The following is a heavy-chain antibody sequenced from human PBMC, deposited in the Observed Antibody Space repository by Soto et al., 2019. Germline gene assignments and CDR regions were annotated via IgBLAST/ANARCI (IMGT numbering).Heavy chain of an antibody. V-gene: IGHV1-18*01. CDR2: ISGYNGNT. J-gene: IGHJ4*02. D-gene: IGHD6-6*01. Sequence: QVQLVQSGAEVKKPGASVKVSCQASGYTFSNYGFSWVRQAPGQGLEWMGWISGYNGNTNYAERLQGRITMTTETSTSNAYMELKSLRYDDTAVYYCAREGQLGYWGQGTPVTVSS. CDR3: AREGQLGY. CDR1: GYTFSNYG.